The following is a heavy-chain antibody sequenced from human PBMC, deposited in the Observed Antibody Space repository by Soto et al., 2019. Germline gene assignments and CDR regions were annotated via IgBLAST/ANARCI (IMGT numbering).Heavy chain of an antibody. CDR1: GGSISSPNW. D-gene: IGHD2-8*01. CDR2: IFHTGSV. V-gene: IGHV4-4*02. Sequence: SETLSLTCSVSGGSISSPNWWFLVRQFPGKGLEWIGEIFHTGSVNYNPSLKSPVTLSLDKSKNQFSLKLPSVAAADTAVYFCAREQICNVVKCSNWFGTWGQGTMVNVS. J-gene: IGHJ5*02. CDR3: AREQICNVVKCSNWFGT.